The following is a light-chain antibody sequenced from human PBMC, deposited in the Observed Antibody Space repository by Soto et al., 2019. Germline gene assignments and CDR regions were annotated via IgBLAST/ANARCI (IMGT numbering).Light chain of an antibody. Sequence: DIQMTQSPSTLSGSVGDRVTSTCRASQTISSWLAWYKQTPGKAPKLLSYKASTLKSGVPSRFSGSGSGTEFTLTISSLQPDDFETYYCQHYNSYSEAFGQGTKVDIK. CDR3: QHYNSYSEA. CDR1: QTISSW. J-gene: IGKJ1*01. CDR2: KAS. V-gene: IGKV1-5*03.